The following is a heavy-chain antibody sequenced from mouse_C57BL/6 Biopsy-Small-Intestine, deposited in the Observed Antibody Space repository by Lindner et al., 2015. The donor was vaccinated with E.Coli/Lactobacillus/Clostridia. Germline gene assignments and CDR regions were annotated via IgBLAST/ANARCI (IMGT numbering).Heavy chain of an antibody. D-gene: IGHD4-1*01. CDR2: INPSTGGT. V-gene: IGHV1-42*01. J-gene: IGHJ3*01. Sequence: VQLQESGPELVKPGASVKISCKASGYSFTGYYMNWVKQSPEKSLEWIGEINPSTGGTTYNQKFKAKATLTVDKSPSTAYMQLKSLTSEDSAVYYCARSDWGWFAYWGQGTLVTVSA. CDR3: ARSDWGWFAY. CDR1: GYSFTGYY.